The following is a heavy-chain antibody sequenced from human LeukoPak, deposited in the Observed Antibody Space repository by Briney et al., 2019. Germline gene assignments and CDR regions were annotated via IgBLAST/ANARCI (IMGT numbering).Heavy chain of an antibody. J-gene: IGHJ6*01. D-gene: IGHD2-15*01. CDR2: IDHEDGNI. V-gene: IGHV1-24*01. Sequence: ASVKVSCKVSGYPLSDLALQWVRQAPGKGLEWMGGIDHEDGNIIYAQNFQGRATVTEDTSTDTVYMELSGLRSDDTAVYYCVNSDYYYYYGMDVXGXXTXVTVSS. CDR1: GYPLSDLA. CDR3: VNSDYYYYYGMDV.